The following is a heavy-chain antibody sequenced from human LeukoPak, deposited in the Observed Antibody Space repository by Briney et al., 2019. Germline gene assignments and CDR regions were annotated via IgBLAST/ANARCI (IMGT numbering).Heavy chain of an antibody. CDR1: GYTFTSYY. CDR3: ARSYGLKPFDY. CDR2: INPSGGST. Sequence: ASVKVSCKASGYTFTSYYMHWVRRAPGQGLEWMGIINPSGGSTSYAQKFQGRVTMTRDMSTSTVYMELSSLRSEDTAVYYCARSYGLKPFDYWGQGTLVTVSS. D-gene: IGHD5-18*01. V-gene: IGHV1-46*01. J-gene: IGHJ4*02.